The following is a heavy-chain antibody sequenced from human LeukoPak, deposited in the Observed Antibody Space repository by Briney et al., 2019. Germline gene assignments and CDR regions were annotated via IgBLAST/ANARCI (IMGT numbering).Heavy chain of an antibody. Sequence: ASVKVSCEASGYTFTSYGISWVRQAPGQGLEWMGWISAYNGNTNYTQKLQGRVTMTTDTSTSTAYMELRGLRSDDTAVYYCAREKVEHYYYYYYMDVWGKGTTVTVSS. CDR2: ISAYNGNT. CDR3: AREKVEHYYYYYYMDV. V-gene: IGHV1-18*01. CDR1: GYTFTSYG. J-gene: IGHJ6*03. D-gene: IGHD1-1*01.